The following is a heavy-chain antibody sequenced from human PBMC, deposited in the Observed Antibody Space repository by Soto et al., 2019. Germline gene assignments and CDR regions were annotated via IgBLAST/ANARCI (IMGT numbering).Heavy chain of an antibody. D-gene: IGHD2-15*01. J-gene: IGHJ4*02. Sequence: PGGSLRLSCEASGFTFSGFDMHWVRQPTGKGLEWVSTIGTAGDTYYAVSVKGRSTISRDNAKNSLSLQMNSLRAGDTAVYFCARGQEVGAHFFDSWGQGTQVTVSS. V-gene: IGHV3-13*01. CDR2: IGTAGDT. CDR3: ARGQEVGAHFFDS. CDR1: GFTFSGFD.